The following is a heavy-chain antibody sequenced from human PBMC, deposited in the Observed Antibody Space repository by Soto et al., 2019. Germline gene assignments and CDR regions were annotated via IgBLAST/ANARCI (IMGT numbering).Heavy chain of an antibody. V-gene: IGHV1-2*02. J-gene: IGHJ4*02. CDR2: INPNSGDK. D-gene: IGHD3-9*01. CDR3: ARGDILTGPSHPFDC. CDR1: GYTFTDYY. Sequence: QVQLLQSGAEVKKPGASVRVSCKAYGYTFTDYYMHWVRQAPGQGLEWMGWINPNSGDKRYAQKFQVRVTMTRDTSINTAYMEMSSLRSDDTAVYYCARGDILTGPSHPFDCWGQGTLVTVSS.